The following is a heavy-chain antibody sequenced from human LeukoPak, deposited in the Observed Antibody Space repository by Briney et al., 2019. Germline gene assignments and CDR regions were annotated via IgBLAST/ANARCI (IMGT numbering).Heavy chain of an antibody. Sequence: SETLSLTCTVSGGSISSSNYYWGWIRQPPGKGLEWIGSIYYSGSTYYNPSLKSRVTISVDTSKNQFSLKLSSVTAADTAVYYCARHGPGIAAAGTKGHFDYWGQGTLVTVSS. CDR3: ARHGPGIAAAGTKGHFDY. V-gene: IGHV4-39*01. J-gene: IGHJ4*02. CDR1: GGSISSSNYY. D-gene: IGHD6-13*01. CDR2: IYYSGST.